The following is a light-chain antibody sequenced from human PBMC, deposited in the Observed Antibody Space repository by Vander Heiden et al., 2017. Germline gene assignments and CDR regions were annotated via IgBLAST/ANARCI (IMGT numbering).Light chain of an antibody. CDR1: QSISSY. V-gene: IGKV1-39*01. Sequence: DIQMTQSPSSLSASVGDRVTITCRASQSISSYLNWYQQKPGKAPKLLIYGASSMHSGVPSRFSGSGYGTDFTLTITSLQPEDFATYFCHQSYTTPYTFGQGTRLEIK. CDR2: GAS. J-gene: IGKJ2*01. CDR3: HQSYTTPYT.